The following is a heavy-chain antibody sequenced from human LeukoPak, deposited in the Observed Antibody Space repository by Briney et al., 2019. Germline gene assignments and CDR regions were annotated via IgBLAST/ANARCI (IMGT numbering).Heavy chain of an antibody. CDR3: ARELHYYDSSGADY. J-gene: IGHJ4*02. Sequence: SQTLSLTCTVSGGSISSGDYYWSWIRQPPGKGLEWIGYIYYSGSTYYNPPLKSRVTISVDTSKNQFSLKLSSVTAADTAVYYCARELHYYDSSGADYWGQGTLVTVSS. CDR2: IYYSGST. CDR1: GGSISSGDYY. V-gene: IGHV4-30-4*08. D-gene: IGHD3-22*01.